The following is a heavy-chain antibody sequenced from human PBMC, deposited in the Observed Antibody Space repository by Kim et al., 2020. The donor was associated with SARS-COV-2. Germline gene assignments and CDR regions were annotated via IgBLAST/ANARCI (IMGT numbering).Heavy chain of an antibody. CDR3: ARVNCSGGSCYPIDFDY. V-gene: IGHV4-59*01. CDR2: IYYSGST. J-gene: IGHJ4*02. Sequence: SETLSLTCTVSGGSISSYYWSWIRQPPGKGLEWIGYIYYSGSTNYNPSLKSRVTISVDTSKNQFSLKLSSVTAADTAVYYCARVNCSGGSCYPIDFDYWGQGTLVTVSS. D-gene: IGHD2-15*01. CDR1: GGSISSYY.